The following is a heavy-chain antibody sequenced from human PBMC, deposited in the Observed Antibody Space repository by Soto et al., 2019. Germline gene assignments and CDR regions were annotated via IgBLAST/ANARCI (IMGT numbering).Heavy chain of an antibody. J-gene: IGHJ6*03. CDR3: ARARASVRYCSSTSCYGYYYYYMDV. Sequence: ASVKVSCKASGYTFTSYGISWVRQAPGQGLEWMGWISAYNGNTNYAQKLQGRVTMTTDTSTSTAYMELRSLRSDDTAVYYCARARASVRYCSSTSCYGYYYYYMDVWGKGTTVTVSS. V-gene: IGHV1-18*01. CDR1: GYTFTSYG. CDR2: ISAYNGNT. D-gene: IGHD2-2*01.